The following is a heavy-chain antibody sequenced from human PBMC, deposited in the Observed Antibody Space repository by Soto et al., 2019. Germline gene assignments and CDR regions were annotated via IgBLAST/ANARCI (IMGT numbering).Heavy chain of an antibody. J-gene: IGHJ6*02. CDR3: ASPRDYYYYYGMDV. CDR2: SNHSGST. Sequence: QVQLQQWGAGLLKPSETLSLTCAVYGGSFSGYYWSWIRQPPGKGLEWIGESNHSGSTNYNPSLTSRVPISVDTSKNQFSLKLSSVTAADTAVYYCASPRDYYYYYGMDVWGQGTTVTVSS. CDR1: GGSFSGYY. V-gene: IGHV4-34*01.